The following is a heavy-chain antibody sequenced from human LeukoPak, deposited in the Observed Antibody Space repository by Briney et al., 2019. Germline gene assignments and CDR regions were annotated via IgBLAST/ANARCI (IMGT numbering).Heavy chain of an antibody. V-gene: IGHV3-15*01. Sequence: GGSLRLSCAASGFTFSHAWMSWVRQAPGKGLEWVGRIKSKADAGTTDYAAPVKGRFTISRDDSKNTLYLQMNSLKIEDTAVYHCSIDHIYSGGFYYNDWFDPWGQGTLVTVSS. CDR3: SIDHIYSGGFYYNDWFDP. D-gene: IGHD2-15*01. CDR1: GFTFSHAW. J-gene: IGHJ5*02. CDR2: IKSKADAGTT.